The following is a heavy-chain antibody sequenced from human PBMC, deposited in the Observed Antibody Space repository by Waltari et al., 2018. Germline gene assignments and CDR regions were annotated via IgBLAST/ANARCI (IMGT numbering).Heavy chain of an antibody. CDR3: ARYGSGTYSFDY. Sequence: QVQLQESGPGLVKASETLSLTCTVSGGSISSYFWSWIRQPPGRGLEWIGYIYYSGRNSYNPSLKSRVTISIDTSKNQFSLKLSSVTAADTAMYYCARYGSGTYSFDYWGQGTLVTVSS. V-gene: IGHV4-59*01. D-gene: IGHD3-10*01. CDR2: IYYSGRN. J-gene: IGHJ4*02. CDR1: GGSISSYF.